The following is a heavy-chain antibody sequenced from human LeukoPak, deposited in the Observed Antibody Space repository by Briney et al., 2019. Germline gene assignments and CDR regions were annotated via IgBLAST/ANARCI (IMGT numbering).Heavy chain of an antibody. CDR3: ARTVRGVIRFDP. D-gene: IGHD3-10*01. V-gene: IGHV1-2*02. CDR2: INPNSGGT. Sequence: ASVKVSCKASGGTFSSYAISWVRQAPGQGLEWMGWINPNSGGTNYAQKFQGRVTMTRDTSISTAYMELSRLRSDDTAVYYCARTVRGVIRFDPWGQGTLVTVSS. CDR1: GGTFSSYA. J-gene: IGHJ5*02.